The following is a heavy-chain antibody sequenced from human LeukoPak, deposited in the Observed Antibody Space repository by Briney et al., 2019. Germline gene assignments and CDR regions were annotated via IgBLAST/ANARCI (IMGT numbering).Heavy chain of an antibody. CDR3: AKDFDWNYVYYFDY. CDR1: GFTFSSYG. V-gene: IGHV3-23*01. D-gene: IGHD1-7*01. Sequence: GGSLRLSCAASGFTFSSYGMSWVRQAPGKGLEWVSAISGSGGSTYYADSVKGRFTISRDNSKNTLYLQMNSLRAEDTAVYYCAKDFDWNYVYYFDYWGQGTLVTVSS. CDR2: ISGSGGST. J-gene: IGHJ4*02.